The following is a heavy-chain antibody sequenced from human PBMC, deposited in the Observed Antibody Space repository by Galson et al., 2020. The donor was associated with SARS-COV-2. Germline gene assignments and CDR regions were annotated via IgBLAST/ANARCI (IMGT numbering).Heavy chain of an antibody. CDR3: AKAYRRGINTISGLVTLMDG. D-gene: IGHD3-3*01. CDR2: MSGTGATL. V-gene: IGHV3-23*01. Sequence: GGSLRLSCSASGFTFSSYVMSWVRQAPGKGLEWVSGMSGTGATLDYTDSVKGRFTISRDNSESTLYLQMNSLRVEDTAVYYCAKAYRRGINTISGLVTLMDGWGKGTTVTVSS. CDR1: GFTFSSYV. J-gene: IGHJ6*03.